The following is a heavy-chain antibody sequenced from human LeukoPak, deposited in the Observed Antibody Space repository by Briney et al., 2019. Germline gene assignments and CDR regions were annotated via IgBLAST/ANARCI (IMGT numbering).Heavy chain of an antibody. J-gene: IGHJ4*02. Sequence: GGSLRLSCAVSGLTVSSNYMSWVRQAPGKGLEWVSAIYSGGSTLYADTVKARFTISRDNTKNTLYLQMNSLRAEDTAVYYYTRDPYNSGSSYFDYWGQGTLVTVSS. CDR3: TRDPYNSGSSYFDY. V-gene: IGHV3-53*01. D-gene: IGHD3-10*01. CDR1: GLTVSSNY. CDR2: IYSGGST.